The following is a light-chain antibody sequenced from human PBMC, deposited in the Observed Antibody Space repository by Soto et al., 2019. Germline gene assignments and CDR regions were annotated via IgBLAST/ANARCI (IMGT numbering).Light chain of an antibody. Sequence: DIQMTQCPSALSASVVDRVTITFRASQSITNYLNWYQQKPGKAPKLLIYGASSLQSGVPSRFSGSGSGTDFTLTISSLQPEDFATYYCQQSYSTWTFGQGTKVDI. V-gene: IGKV1-39*01. CDR2: GAS. CDR1: QSITNY. J-gene: IGKJ1*01. CDR3: QQSYSTWT.